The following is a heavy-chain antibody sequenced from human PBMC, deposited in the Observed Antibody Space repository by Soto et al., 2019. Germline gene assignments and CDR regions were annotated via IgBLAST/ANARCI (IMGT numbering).Heavy chain of an antibody. CDR1: GGTFSTYA. J-gene: IGHJ4*02. V-gene: IGHV1-69*12. D-gene: IGHD5-18*01. CDR3: ASGIQLWLRRINNGYSG. Sequence: VQLVQSGAEVKKPESSVNVSCKAPGGTFSTYAISWVRQAPGQGLEWMGGIIPRFGTANYAQRFHDRVTITGDESTQTVYMELSRLRSADTAVYFCASGIQLWLRRINNGYSGWGQGNLVTVSS. CDR2: IIPRFGTA.